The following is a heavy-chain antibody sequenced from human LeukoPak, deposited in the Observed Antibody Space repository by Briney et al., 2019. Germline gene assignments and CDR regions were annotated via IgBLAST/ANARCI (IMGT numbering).Heavy chain of an antibody. D-gene: IGHD3-22*01. CDR3: ATGRPRGYDSSGYYLSFDY. CDR2: FDPEDGET. Sequence: GASVKVSCKVSGYSLTELSMHWVRQAPGKGLEWMGGFDPEDGETIYAQKFEGRVTMTEDTSTDTVYMELSSLRSEGTAMYYCATGRPRGYDSSGYYLSFDYWGQGTLVTVSS. V-gene: IGHV1-24*01. J-gene: IGHJ4*02. CDR1: GYSLTELS.